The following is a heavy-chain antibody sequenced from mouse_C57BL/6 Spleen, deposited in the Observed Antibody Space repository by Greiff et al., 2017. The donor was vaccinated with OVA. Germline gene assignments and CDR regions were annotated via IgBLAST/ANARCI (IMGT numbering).Heavy chain of an antibody. V-gene: IGHV1-26*01. J-gene: IGHJ4*01. Sequence: EVQLQQSGPELVKPGASVKISCKASGYTFTDYYMNWVKQSHGKSLEWIGDINPNNGGTSYNQKFKGKATLTVDKSSSTAYMELRSLTSEDSAVYYCARYDYDVGYWGQGTSVTVSS. CDR1: GYTFTDYY. CDR3: ARYDYDVGY. D-gene: IGHD2-4*01. CDR2: INPNNGGT.